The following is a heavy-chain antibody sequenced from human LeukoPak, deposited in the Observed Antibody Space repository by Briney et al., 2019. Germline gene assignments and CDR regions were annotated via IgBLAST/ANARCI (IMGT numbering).Heavy chain of an antibody. CDR1: GYTFTGYH. CDR2: INPNSGDT. CDR3: ARDYCSSTSCLFDY. V-gene: IGHV1-2*06. D-gene: IGHD2-2*01. Sequence: ASVNVSCKASGYTFTGYHMHWVRQAPGQGLEWMGRINPNSGDTNYAQKFQGRVTMTRDTSISTAYMELSRLRSDDAAVYYCARDYCSSTSCLFDYWGQGTWSPSPQ. J-gene: IGHJ4*02.